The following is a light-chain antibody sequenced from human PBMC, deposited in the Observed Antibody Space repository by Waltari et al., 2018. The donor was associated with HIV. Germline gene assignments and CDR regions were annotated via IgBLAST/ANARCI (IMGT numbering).Light chain of an antibody. CDR2: WAS. CDR3: QQYYTTPLT. V-gene: IGKV4-1*01. Sequence: DIVMTQSPDSLAVSLGERATINCKSSQSVSYTSNNKKYLAWYQQKPGHAPKLLIYWASTRECGVPDRFSGSGSGTDFTLTITSLQAEDVAVYYCQQYYTTPLTFGGGTKVEIK. CDR1: QSVSYTSNNKKY. J-gene: IGKJ4*01.